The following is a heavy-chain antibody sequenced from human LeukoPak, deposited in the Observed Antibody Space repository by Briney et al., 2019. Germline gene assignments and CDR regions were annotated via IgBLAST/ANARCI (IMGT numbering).Heavy chain of an antibody. CDR1: GGSISSYY. CDR3: ARSETYYDGGTFQH. CDR2: IHYSGIT. Sequence: RPSETLSLTCTVSGGSISSYYWSWIRQPPGKGLEWIAYIHYSGITTYNPSLKSRVTISVDTSKNQFSLELRSVTAADTAVYYCARSETYYDGGTFQHWGQGTLATVSS. J-gene: IGHJ1*01. V-gene: IGHV4-59*08. D-gene: IGHD3-22*01.